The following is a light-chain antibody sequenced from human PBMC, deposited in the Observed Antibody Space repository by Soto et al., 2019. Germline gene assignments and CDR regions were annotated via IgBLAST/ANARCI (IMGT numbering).Light chain of an antibody. J-gene: IGKJ4*01. V-gene: IGKV3-11*01. CDR3: QQRSNWPLT. CDR1: QSVSSY. CDR2: DAS. Sequence: EIVLTQSPATLSLSPGERATLSCRASQSVSSYLAWYQQKPGQAPRLLIYDASTRATVIPARFSGSGSGTDFTLTISSLEPEDFAVYYCQQRSNWPLTFGGGTKVDIK.